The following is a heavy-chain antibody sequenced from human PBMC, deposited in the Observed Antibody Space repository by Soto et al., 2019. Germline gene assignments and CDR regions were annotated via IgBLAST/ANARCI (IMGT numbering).Heavy chain of an antibody. V-gene: IGHV3-30*18. D-gene: IGHD5-18*01. J-gene: IGHJ3*02. CDR1: GFTFSRYG. CDR2: ISYDGRNK. Sequence: ESGGGVVQPGRSLRRSCAASGFTFSRYGMHWDRQAPGKGLEWVAVISYDGRNKYYEDSEKGRFTISRDNCKNTLYLPMNSLRAEDKALYYCEKDPSGYGYGYSLPDAFDIWGQGTVVTGSS. CDR3: EKDPSGYGYGYSLPDAFDI.